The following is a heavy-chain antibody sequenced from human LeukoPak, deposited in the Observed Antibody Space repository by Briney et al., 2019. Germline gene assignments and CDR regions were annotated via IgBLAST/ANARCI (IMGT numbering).Heavy chain of an antibody. Sequence: SVKVSCKASGGTFSSYAISWVRQAPGQGLEWMGGIIPIFGTANYAQKFQGRVTITADESTSTAYMELSSLRSEDTAEYYCARGASSGWYNWFDPWGQGTLVTVSS. D-gene: IGHD6-19*01. J-gene: IGHJ5*02. CDR2: IIPIFGTA. CDR1: GGTFSSYA. CDR3: ARGASSGWYNWFDP. V-gene: IGHV1-69*13.